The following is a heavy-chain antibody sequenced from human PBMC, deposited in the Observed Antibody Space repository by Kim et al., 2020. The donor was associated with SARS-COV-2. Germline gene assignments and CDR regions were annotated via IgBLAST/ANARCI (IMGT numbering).Heavy chain of an antibody. V-gene: IGHV4-30-4*01. CDR1: GGSISSGDYY. CDR3: ARGVEDVVVPAATWFDP. J-gene: IGHJ5*02. D-gene: IGHD2-2*01. Sequence: SETLSLTCTVSGGSISSGDYYWSWIRQPPGKGLEWIGYIYYSGSTYYNPSLKSRVTISVDTSKNQFSLKLSSVTAADTAVYYCARGVEDVVVPAATWFDPWGQGTLVTVSS. CDR2: IYYSGST.